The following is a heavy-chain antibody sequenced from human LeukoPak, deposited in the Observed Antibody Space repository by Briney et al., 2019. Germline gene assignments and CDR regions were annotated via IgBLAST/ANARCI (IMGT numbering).Heavy chain of an antibody. CDR1: GGSISSYY. D-gene: IGHD5-18*01. CDR2: VSYSGST. V-gene: IGHV4-59*01. Sequence: SETLSLTCTVSGGSISSYYWSWVRQPPGKGLEWIGYVSYSGSTDYNPSLKSRVTISIDTSKNQFSLRLSSVTAADTAVYYRARENDRYGRIDYWGQGTLVTVSS. J-gene: IGHJ4*02. CDR3: ARENDRYGRIDY.